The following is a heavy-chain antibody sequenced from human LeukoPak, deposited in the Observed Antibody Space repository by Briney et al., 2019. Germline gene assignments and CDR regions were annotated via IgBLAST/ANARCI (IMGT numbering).Heavy chain of an antibody. CDR1: GYTFTSYG. D-gene: IGHD4-17*01. CDR3: ARDLRPYGDSHYYYYMDV. CDR2: ISAYNGTT. Sequence: ASVKVSCKASGYTFTSYGISWVRQAPGQGLEWMGWISAYNGTTNYAQKLQGRVTMTTDTSTSTAYMELRSLRSDDTAVYYCARDLRPYGDSHYYYYMDVWGKGTTVTVSS. V-gene: IGHV1-18*01. J-gene: IGHJ6*03.